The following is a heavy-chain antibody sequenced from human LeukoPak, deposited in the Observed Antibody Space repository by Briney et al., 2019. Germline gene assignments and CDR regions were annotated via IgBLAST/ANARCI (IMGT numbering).Heavy chain of an antibody. CDR1: GGSIRSHY. J-gene: IGHJ4*02. Sequence: SETLSLTCTVSGGSIRSHYWSWIRQPPGKGLELIGYIYYSGSTNYNPSLKSRVTISVDTSKNQFSLKLSSVTAADTAVYYCARDRGDYDSSGYYGYFDYWGQGALVTVSS. V-gene: IGHV4-59*11. CDR2: IYYSGST. CDR3: ARDRGDYDSSGYYGYFDY. D-gene: IGHD3-22*01.